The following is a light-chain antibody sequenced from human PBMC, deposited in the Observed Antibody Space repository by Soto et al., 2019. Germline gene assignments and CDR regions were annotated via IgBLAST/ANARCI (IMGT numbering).Light chain of an antibody. J-gene: IGKJ1*01. CDR2: AAS. CDR1: QGIRSA. CDR3: QQRSNWPRT. Sequence: AIQLTQSPSSLSASVGDRVTITCRASQGIRSALGWYQQKPGKVPKLLIYAASTLQSGVPSRFSGSGSGTDFTLTISSLEPEDFAVYYCQQRSNWPRTFGQGTKVDIK. V-gene: IGKV1-6*01.